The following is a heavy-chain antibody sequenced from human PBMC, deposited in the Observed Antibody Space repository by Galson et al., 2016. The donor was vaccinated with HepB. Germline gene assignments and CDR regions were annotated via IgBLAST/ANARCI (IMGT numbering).Heavy chain of an antibody. Sequence: SETLSLTCAVYGGSFSGYFWSWIRQPPGKGLEWIGEINRSGGTNYNPSLKSRVTISVDTSKNHFSLSLSSVTAADTAVYYCARFGSFWGQGTLVTVSS. CDR2: INRSGGT. CDR3: ARFGSF. CDR1: GGSFSGYF. D-gene: IGHD3-10*01. J-gene: IGHJ4*02. V-gene: IGHV4-34*01.